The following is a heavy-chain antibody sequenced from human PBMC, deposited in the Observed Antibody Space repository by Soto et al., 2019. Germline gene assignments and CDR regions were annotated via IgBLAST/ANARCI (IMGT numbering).Heavy chain of an antibody. CDR1: GYSFTSYW. CDR2: IYPGDSDT. D-gene: IGHD2-2*01. CDR3: ARRRYCSSTSCYPSYYYYGMDV. V-gene: IGHV5-51*01. Sequence: PRESLKISCKGSGYSFTSYWIGWVRQMPGKGLEWMGIIYPGDSDTRYSPSFQGQVTISADKSISTAYLQWSSLKASDTAMYYCARRRYCSSTSCYPSYYYYGMDVWGQGTTVTVSS. J-gene: IGHJ6*02.